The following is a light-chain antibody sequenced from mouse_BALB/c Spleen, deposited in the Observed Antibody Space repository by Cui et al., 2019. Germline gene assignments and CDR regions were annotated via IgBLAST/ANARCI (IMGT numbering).Light chain of an antibody. J-gene: IGKJ1*01. CDR2: ATS. V-gene: IGKV4-72*01. CDR3: QQWSSNPWT. Sequence: QIVLSQSPASLYASPGEKVTMTCRASASVSYINWYQQKPGSSPKPWTYATSNLASGVPARFSGSGSGTSYSLTISRVEAEDAATYYCQQWSSNPWTFGGGTKLEIK. CDR1: ASVSY.